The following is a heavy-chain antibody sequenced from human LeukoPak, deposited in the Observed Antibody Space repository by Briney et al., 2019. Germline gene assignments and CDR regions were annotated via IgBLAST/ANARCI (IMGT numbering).Heavy chain of an antibody. CDR3: AKAPSRAGNGWYQIDY. D-gene: IGHD6-19*01. CDR1: GFTFSSYA. Sequence: GGSLRLSCAASGFTFSSYAMTWVRQAPGKGLEWVSGISGSAGSTYYADSVKGRFTIPRDNSKNTLYLQVSSLRAEDTAVYYCAKAPSRAGNGWYQIDYWGQGTLVTVSS. CDR2: ISGSAGST. J-gene: IGHJ4*02. V-gene: IGHV3-23*01.